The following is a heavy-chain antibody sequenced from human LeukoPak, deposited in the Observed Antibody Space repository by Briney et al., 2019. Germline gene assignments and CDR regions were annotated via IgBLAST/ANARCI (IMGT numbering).Heavy chain of an antibody. J-gene: IGHJ4*02. Sequence: GGSLRLSCAASGFTFSSYAMSWVRQAPGKGLEWVSAISGSGGSTYYADSVKGRFTISRDNSKNTLYLQMNSLRAEDTAAYYCAKALYDFWSGSAFDYWGQGTLVTVSS. CDR3: AKALYDFWSGSAFDY. V-gene: IGHV3-23*01. CDR2: ISGSGGST. CDR1: GFTFSSYA. D-gene: IGHD3-3*01.